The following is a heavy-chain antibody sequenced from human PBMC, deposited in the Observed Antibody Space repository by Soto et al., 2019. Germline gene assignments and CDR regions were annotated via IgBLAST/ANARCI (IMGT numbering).Heavy chain of an antibody. V-gene: IGHV3-23*01. D-gene: IGHD7-27*01. J-gene: IGHJ4*02. CDR2: ISGSGGST. Sequence: GGSLRLSCAASGFTFSSYAMSWVRQAPGKGLEWVSAISGSGGSTYYADSGKGRLTISRDNSKNTLYLQMNSLRAEDTAVYCCAKDHTTHNWGLIGYWGQGTLVTVSS. CDR3: AKDHTTHNWGLIGY. CDR1: GFTFSSYA.